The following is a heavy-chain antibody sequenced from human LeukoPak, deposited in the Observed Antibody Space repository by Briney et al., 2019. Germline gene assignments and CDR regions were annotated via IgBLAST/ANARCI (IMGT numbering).Heavy chain of an antibody. CDR3: ARHMEQLAGLYAFDI. Sequence: ASVKVSCKASGYTFTNYYMHWVRQAPGQGLEWMGIINPSGGSTTNAQKFQGRVSMTRDTSTSTFYMELSSLRSEDTAVYYCARHMEQLAGLYAFDIWGQGTMVTVSS. CDR1: GYTFTNYY. CDR2: INPSGGST. J-gene: IGHJ3*02. V-gene: IGHV1-46*01. D-gene: IGHD6-6*01.